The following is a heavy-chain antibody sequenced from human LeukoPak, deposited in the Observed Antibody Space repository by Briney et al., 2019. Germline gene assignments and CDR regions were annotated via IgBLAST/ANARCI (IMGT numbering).Heavy chain of an antibody. V-gene: IGHV4-61*02. CDR1: GGSISSGSYY. CDR3: ARSREPYYMDV. Sequence: SETLSLTCTVSGGSISSGSYYWSWIRQPAGKGLEWIGRIYTSGSTNYNPSLKSRVTISVDTSKNQFSLKLSSVTAADTAVYYCARSREPYYMDVWGKGTTVTISS. J-gene: IGHJ6*03. D-gene: IGHD1-14*01. CDR2: IYTSGST.